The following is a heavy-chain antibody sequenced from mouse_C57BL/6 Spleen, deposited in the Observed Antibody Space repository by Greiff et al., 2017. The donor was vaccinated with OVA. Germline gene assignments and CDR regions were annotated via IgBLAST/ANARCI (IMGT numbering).Heavy chain of an antibody. J-gene: IGHJ3*01. CDR2: INYDGSST. CDR1: GFTFSDYY. V-gene: IGHV5-16*01. CDR3: ARGGIYYDYDGAWFAY. D-gene: IGHD2-4*01. Sequence: EVQVVESEGGLVQPGSSMKLSCTASGFTFSDYYMAWVRQVPEKGLEWVANINYDGSSTYYLDSLKSRFIISRDNAKNILYLQMSSLKSEDTATYYCARGGIYYDYDGAWFAYWGQGTLVTVSA.